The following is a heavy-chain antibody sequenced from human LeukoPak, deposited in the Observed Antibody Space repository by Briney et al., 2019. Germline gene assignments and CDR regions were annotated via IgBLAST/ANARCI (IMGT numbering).Heavy chain of an antibody. CDR1: GFTFSSYW. J-gene: IGHJ4*02. CDR2: INADGSST. V-gene: IGHV3-74*01. Sequence: GGSLRLSCAASGFTFSSYWMHWVRQAPGKGLVWVSRINADGSSTTYADSVMGRFTISRDNSQNTVDLQMDSLRAEDTAVYYCARGGPLGDTNRFDFWGQGILVTVSS. CDR3: ARGGPLGDTNRFDF. D-gene: IGHD1-14*01.